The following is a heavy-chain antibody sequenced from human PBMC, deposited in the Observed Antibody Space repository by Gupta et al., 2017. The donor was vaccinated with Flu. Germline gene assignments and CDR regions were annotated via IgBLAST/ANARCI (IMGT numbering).Heavy chain of an antibody. Sequence: EVQLLESGGGLVQPGGSLRLSCAASGFTFSSYAMRWVRQAPGKGLEWVSAISGSGGSTYYADSVKGRFTISRDNSKNTLYLQMNSLRAEDTAVYYCAKQDDAGSGWLQLPLDYWGQGTLVTVSS. D-gene: IGHD5-24*01. J-gene: IGHJ4*02. CDR1: GFTFSSYA. CDR2: ISGSGGST. CDR3: AKQDDAGSGWLQLPLDY. V-gene: IGHV3-23*01.